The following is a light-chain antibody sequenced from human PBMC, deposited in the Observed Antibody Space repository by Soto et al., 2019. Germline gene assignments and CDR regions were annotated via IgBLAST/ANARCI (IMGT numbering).Light chain of an antibody. CDR1: QSVSSN. CDR3: QQNNNWPPFT. V-gene: IGKV3-15*01. Sequence: EIVMTQSPATLSVSPGERATLSCRASQSVSSNLAWYQQKPGQAPRLLIYAASTRATGIPARFSGSGSGTYFPLTISSLHSEDSADYYCQQNNNWPPFTFGPGTKVDIK. CDR2: AAS. J-gene: IGKJ3*01.